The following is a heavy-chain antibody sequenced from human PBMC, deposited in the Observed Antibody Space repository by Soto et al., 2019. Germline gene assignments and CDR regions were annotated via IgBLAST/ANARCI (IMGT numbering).Heavy chain of an antibody. V-gene: IGHV4-4*07. CDR2: IFSSGST. J-gene: IGHJ4*02. CDR3: AREGSYSAYNFAHGIQLWSFDF. Sequence: PXGTLYITGTVSGGSIKTFYWSWVRQPSGKGLEWIGRIFSSGSTSFNPSLESRVAMSVDTSKNHFSLNLSSVTAADMAVYYCAREGSYSAYNFAHGIQLWSFDFWGQGALVIVSS. CDR1: GGSIKTFY. D-gene: IGHD5-12*01.